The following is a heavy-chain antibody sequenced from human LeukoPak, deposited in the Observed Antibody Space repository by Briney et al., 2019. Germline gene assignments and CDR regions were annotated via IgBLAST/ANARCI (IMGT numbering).Heavy chain of an antibody. V-gene: IGHV4-39*01. Sequence: SETLSLTCTVSGGSVSTSPYHWGWVRQPPGKGLEWIGSVSYSGSTYYNPSLKSRVTISADTSKNQFSLMLSSVTAADTAVYYCVRLFDYWGQGTLVTVSS. J-gene: IGHJ4*02. CDR3: VRLFDY. CDR2: VSYSGST. CDR1: GGSVSTSPYH.